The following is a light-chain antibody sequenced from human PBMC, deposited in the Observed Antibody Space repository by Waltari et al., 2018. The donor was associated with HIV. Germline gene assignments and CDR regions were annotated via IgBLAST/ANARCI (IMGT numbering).Light chain of an antibody. Sequence: QSALTQPASVSGSLGQSITISCTGPSSDIGSYNLFSWYQQYPGKAPKVIIYDVNKLPSGVSHRFSGFKAANTASLTISGLQAEDEADYYCCSYAGSPTFVIFGGGTKVTVL. J-gene: IGLJ2*01. CDR3: CSYAGSPTFVI. V-gene: IGLV2-23*02. CDR2: DVN. CDR1: SSDIGSYNL.